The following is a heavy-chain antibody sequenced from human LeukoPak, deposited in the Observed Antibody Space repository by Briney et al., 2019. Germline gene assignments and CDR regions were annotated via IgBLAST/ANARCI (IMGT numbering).Heavy chain of an antibody. CDR3: ARVHGGNSEYGMDV. V-gene: IGHV4-31*03. CDR2: IYYSGST. CDR1: GGSISSGGYY. Sequence: PSLTLSLTCTVSGGSISSGGYYWSWIRQHPGKGLEWIGYIYYSGSTYYNPSLKSRVTISVDTSKNQFSLKLSSVTAADTAVYYCARVHGGNSEYGMDVWGQGTTVTVSS. J-gene: IGHJ6*02. D-gene: IGHD4-23*01.